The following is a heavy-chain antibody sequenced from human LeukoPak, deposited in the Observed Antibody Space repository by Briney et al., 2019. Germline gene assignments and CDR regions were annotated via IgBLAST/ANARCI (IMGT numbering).Heavy chain of an antibody. V-gene: IGHV4-4*07. Sequence: PSETLSLTCTVSGGSISSYSWSWTRQPAGKGLEWIGHIYTIGSTNYNPSLKSRVTMSVDTSKNQFSLRLSSVTAADTAVYYCARAANIVGATIFDYWDQGTLVTVSS. D-gene: IGHD1-26*01. CDR2: IYTIGST. CDR3: ARAANIVGATIFDY. CDR1: GGSISSYS. J-gene: IGHJ4*02.